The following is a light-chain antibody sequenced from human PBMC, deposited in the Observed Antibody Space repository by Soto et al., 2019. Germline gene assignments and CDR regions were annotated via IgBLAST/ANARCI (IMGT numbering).Light chain of an antibody. CDR1: HSVSSD. Sequence: EIVLTQSPATLSLSPGERATLSCRASHSVSSDLLWYQQKPGQSPRLLISNASNRATGIPARFSGSGSGTDFTLTISSLEPEEFAVYYCQQRNKWPLTFGGGTRVEIK. CDR2: NAS. CDR3: QQRNKWPLT. J-gene: IGKJ4*01. V-gene: IGKV3-11*01.